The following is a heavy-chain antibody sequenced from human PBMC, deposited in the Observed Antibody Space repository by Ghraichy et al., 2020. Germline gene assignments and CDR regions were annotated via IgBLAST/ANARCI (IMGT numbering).Heavy chain of an antibody. J-gene: IGHJ6*02. Sequence: SQTLSLTCAISGDSVSSNSAAWNWIRQSPSRGLEWLGRTYYRSKWYNDYAVSVKSRITINPDTSKNQFSLQLNSVTPEDTAVYYCARDPVGGYSYGYRDYYYYGMDVWGQGTTVTVSS. D-gene: IGHD5-18*01. CDR3: ARDPVGGYSYGYRDYYYYGMDV. CDR2: TYYRSKWYN. V-gene: IGHV6-1*01. CDR1: GDSVSSNSAA.